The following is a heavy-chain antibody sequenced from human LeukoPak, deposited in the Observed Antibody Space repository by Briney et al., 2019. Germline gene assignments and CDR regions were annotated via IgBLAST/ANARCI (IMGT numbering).Heavy chain of an antibody. CDR3: AKLVRGYYYDSSGYY. CDR2: ISGSGGST. CDR1: GFTFSSYA. D-gene: IGHD3-22*01. J-gene: IGHJ4*02. V-gene: IGHV3-23*01. Sequence: GGSLRLSCAASGFTFSSYAMSWVRQAPGKGLEWVSAISGSGGSTYYADSVKGRFTISRDNSKNTLYLQMSSLRAEDTAVYYCAKLVRGYYYDSSGYYWGQGTLVTVSS.